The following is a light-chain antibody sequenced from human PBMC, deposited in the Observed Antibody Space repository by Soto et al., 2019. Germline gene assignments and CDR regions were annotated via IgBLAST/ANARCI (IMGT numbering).Light chain of an antibody. Sequence: QSALTQPASVSGSPGQSITISCTGTSSDVGSYNLVSWYQQHPGKAPKLVIYEGSKRPSGVSNRFSGSKSGNTASLTISGLQAEDEADYYCCSYAGISTWVFGGGTKLTVL. CDR1: SSDVGSYNL. CDR2: EGS. J-gene: IGLJ3*02. CDR3: CSYAGISTWV. V-gene: IGLV2-23*01.